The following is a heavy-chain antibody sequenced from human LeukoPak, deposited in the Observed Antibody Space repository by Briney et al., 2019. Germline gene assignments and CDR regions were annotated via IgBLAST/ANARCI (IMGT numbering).Heavy chain of an antibody. CDR2: ISHSGST. J-gene: IGHJ4*02. D-gene: IGHD3-22*01. CDR3: ASGDDSSGYYYSY. V-gene: IGHV4-4*02. CDR1: GGSISSSNW. Sequence: SGTLSLTCDVSGGSISSSNWWSWVRQPPGKGLEWIGEISHSGSTNYNPSLKSRVIISVDKSKNQFSLKLSSVTAADTAVYYCASGDDSSGYYYSYWGQGTLVTVSS.